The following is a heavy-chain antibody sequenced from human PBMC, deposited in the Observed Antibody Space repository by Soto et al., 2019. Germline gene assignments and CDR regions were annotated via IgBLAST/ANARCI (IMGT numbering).Heavy chain of an antibody. CDR2: IYYSGST. V-gene: IGHV4-59*13. CDR1: GASIGNYY. J-gene: IGHJ5*01. CDR3: ARVVTESIWWLAP. D-gene: IGHD2-21*02. Sequence: SQTLSLTCPVSGASIGNYYWSWIRQPPGEGLEWIGYIYYSGSTNYNPSLKSRVTISVDTSKNQFSLKLSSVTAADTAVYYCARVVTESIWWLAPGDKGALRDASS.